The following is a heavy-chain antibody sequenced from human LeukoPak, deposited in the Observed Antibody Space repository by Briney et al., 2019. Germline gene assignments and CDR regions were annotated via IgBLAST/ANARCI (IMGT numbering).Heavy chain of an antibody. Sequence: SETLSLTCTVSGGSLSSGSYYWSWIRQPAGKGLEWIGRFHTSGGTKYSPSLESRLTVSVDTSKNQFSLKLSSVTAADTAVYYCARDGTNRWFDPWGQGILVTVSS. J-gene: IGHJ5*02. V-gene: IGHV4-61*02. CDR2: FHTSGGT. CDR1: GGSLSSGSYY. CDR3: ARDGTNRWFDP. D-gene: IGHD1-26*01.